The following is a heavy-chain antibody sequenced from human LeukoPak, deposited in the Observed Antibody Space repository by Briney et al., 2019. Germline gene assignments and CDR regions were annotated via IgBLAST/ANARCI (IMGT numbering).Heavy chain of an antibody. J-gene: IGHJ4*02. Sequence: ASVKVSCKASRYTFTSYGISWVRQAPGQGLEWMGWISAYNGNTNYAQKLQGRVTMTTDTSTSTAYMELRSLRSDDTAVYYCARLASSYKTYYYDSSGYYYWDYWGQGTLVTVSS. CDR1: RYTFTSYG. CDR2: ISAYNGNT. V-gene: IGHV1-18*01. D-gene: IGHD3-22*01. CDR3: ARLASSYKTYYYDSSGYYYWDY.